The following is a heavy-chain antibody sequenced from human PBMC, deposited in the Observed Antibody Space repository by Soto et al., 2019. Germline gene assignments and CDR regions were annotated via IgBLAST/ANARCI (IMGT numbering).Heavy chain of an antibody. V-gene: IGHV4-39*01. Sequence: QLQMQESGPGLLKPSETLSLTCTVSGDSISSSNYYWGCIRQPPGTGLEWIAYLHYSGSISYNLSLKGRVTMSTDTSKNQVSLNLLSVTAADTAVYYCVTDDSEEQHAFHMWGQGTMVTVAS. J-gene: IGHJ3*02. CDR3: VTDDSEEQHAFHM. CDR1: GDSISSSNYY. CDR2: LHYSGSI. D-gene: IGHD3-3*01.